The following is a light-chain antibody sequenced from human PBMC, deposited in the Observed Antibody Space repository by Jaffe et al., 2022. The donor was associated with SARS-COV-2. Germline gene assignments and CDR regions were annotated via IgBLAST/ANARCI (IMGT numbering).Light chain of an antibody. J-gene: IGLJ1*01. CDR2: EVS. Sequence: QSALTQPPSASGSPGQSVTISCTGTSSDVGGYNYVSWYQQHPGKAPKLIIYEVSKRPSGVPDRFSGSKSGNTASLTVSGLQAEDEADYYCNSYAVSNSYVFGTGTKVTVL. V-gene: IGLV2-8*01. CDR1: SSDVGGYNY. CDR3: NSYAVSNSYV.